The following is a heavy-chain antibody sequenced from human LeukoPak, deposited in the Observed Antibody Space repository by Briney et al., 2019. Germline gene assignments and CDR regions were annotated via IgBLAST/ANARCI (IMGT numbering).Heavy chain of an antibody. CDR2: IYYSGST. V-gene: IGHV4-31*03. J-gene: IGHJ6*02. CDR1: GGSIRSAAYY. Sequence: SLTLSLTCTVSGGSIRSAAYYWSWLRQAPGKGLEWIGYIYYSGSTYYNPSLKSRVTISVDTSKNKFSLKLSSVTAEDTAVYYCGRENFWLPKYYYGMDVWGQGTTVTVSS. CDR3: GRENFWLPKYYYGMDV. D-gene: IGHD3-3*01.